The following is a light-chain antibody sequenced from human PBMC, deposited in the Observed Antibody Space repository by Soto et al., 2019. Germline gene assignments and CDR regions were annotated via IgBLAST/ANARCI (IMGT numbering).Light chain of an antibody. CDR3: QHYENFPWT. CDR1: QSVSNSF. Sequence: EIVLTQSPGTLSLSPGERATLSCRASQSVSNSFLAWYQHKPGQAPRLVIYTASYRATGIPDRFSGSGSGTDFTLTISSLEPEDFAVYYCQHYENFPWTFGPGTKVDIK. CDR2: TAS. J-gene: IGKJ1*01. V-gene: IGKV3-20*01.